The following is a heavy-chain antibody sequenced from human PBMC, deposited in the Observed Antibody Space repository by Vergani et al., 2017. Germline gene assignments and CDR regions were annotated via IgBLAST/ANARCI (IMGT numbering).Heavy chain of an antibody. J-gene: IGHJ4*02. CDR1: GGSISSGGYY. CDR2: IYYSGST. Sequence: QVQLPESGPGLVKPSQTLSLTCTVSGGSISSGGYYWGWIRQPPGKGLEWIGSIYYSGSTYYNPSLKSRVTISVDTSKNQFSLKLSSVTAADTAVYYCARGDKLTYYYDSSTFDYWGQGTLVTVSS. D-gene: IGHD3-22*01. CDR3: ARGDKLTYYYDSSTFDY. V-gene: IGHV4-39*07.